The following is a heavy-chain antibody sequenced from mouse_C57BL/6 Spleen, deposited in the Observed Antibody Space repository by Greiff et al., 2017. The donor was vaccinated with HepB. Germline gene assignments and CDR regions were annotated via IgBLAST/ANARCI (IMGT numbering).Heavy chain of an antibody. CDR1: GFTFSSYT. Sequence: EVKLQESGGGLVKPGGSLKLSCAASGFTFSSYTMSWVRQTPEKRLEWVATISGGGGNTYYPDSVKGRFTISRDNAKNTLYLQMSSLRSEDTALYYCARHIVLRSSFDYWGQGTTLTVSS. J-gene: IGHJ2*01. CDR3: ARHIVLRSSFDY. CDR2: ISGGGGNT. V-gene: IGHV5-9*01. D-gene: IGHD1-1*01.